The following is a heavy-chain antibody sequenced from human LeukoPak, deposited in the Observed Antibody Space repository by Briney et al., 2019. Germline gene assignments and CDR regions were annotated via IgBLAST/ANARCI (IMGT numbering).Heavy chain of an antibody. CDR3: ARVPYGSGSYDAFDI. CDR2: ISAYNGNT. Sequence: ASVKVSCKASGYTFTSYGISWVRQAPGQGLEWMGWISAYNGNTNYAQKLQGRVTMTTDTSTSTAYMELRSLRSDDTAVYYCARVPYGSGSYDAFDIWGQGTMVTVSS. D-gene: IGHD3-10*01. J-gene: IGHJ3*02. CDR1: GYTFTSYG. V-gene: IGHV1-18*01.